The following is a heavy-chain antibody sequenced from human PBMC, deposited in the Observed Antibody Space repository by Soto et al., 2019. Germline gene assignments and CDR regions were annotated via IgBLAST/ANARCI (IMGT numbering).Heavy chain of an antibody. CDR2: IYYSGST. J-gene: IGHJ5*02. CDR3: ARVQEYYYGSGSYWFDP. Sequence: KPSETLSLTCTVSGGSISSYYWSWIRQPPGKGLEWIGYIYYSGSTNYNPSLKSRVTISVDTSKNQFSLKLSSVTAADTAVYYCARVQEYYYGSGSYWFDPWGQGTLVTVSS. CDR1: GGSISSYY. V-gene: IGHV4-59*01. D-gene: IGHD3-10*01.